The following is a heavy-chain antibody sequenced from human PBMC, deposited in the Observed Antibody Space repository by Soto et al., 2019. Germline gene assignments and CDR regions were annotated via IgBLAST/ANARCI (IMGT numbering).Heavy chain of an antibody. CDR3: ARHDYSNFHFNY. V-gene: IGHV4-59*01. CDR1: GASISSNY. D-gene: IGHD4-4*01. Sequence: SETLSLTCTVSGASISSNYWSWIRQPPGKGLEWIGYLSYSGSTNYNPSLKSRVTISVDTSKSQFSLNLSSVTAADTALYYCARHDYSNFHFNYWGQGTLVTVSS. CDR2: LSYSGST. J-gene: IGHJ4*02.